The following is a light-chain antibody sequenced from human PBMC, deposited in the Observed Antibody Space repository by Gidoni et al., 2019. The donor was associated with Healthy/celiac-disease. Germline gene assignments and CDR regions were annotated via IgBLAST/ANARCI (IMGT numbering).Light chain of an antibody. CDR3: QQYNNWPRT. CDR1: QSVSSN. V-gene: IGKV3-15*01. J-gene: IGKJ1*01. Sequence: EIVLTQSPATLSVSPGERATLSCRASQSVSSNLRWYQQKPGQAPRLLIHGSSTRATGIPARCSGRGSGTEFTLTISSLQSEDFAVYYWQQYNNWPRTFGQGTKVEIK. CDR2: GSS.